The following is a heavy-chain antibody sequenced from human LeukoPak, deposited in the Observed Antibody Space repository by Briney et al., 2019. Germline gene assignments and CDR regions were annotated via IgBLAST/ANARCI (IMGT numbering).Heavy chain of an antibody. V-gene: IGHV4-59*01. D-gene: IGHD5-18*01. J-gene: IGHJ4*02. Sequence: PSETLSLTCTVSGGSIRGYYWIWIRQPPGKGLEWIGYIYYSGSTKYNPSLKSRVTMSVDASKNQFSLRLSSLTAADTAVYYCARGALDTKTRFDSWGQGALVTVSS. CDR3: ARGALDTKTRFDS. CDR1: GGSIRGYY. CDR2: IYYSGST.